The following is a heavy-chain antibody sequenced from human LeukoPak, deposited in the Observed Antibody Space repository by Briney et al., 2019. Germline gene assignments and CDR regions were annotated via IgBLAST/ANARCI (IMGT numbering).Heavy chain of an antibody. CDR3: ARDLGEVGRGYSYGYWDY. CDR1: GFTFSSYA. Sequence: SGGSLRLSCAASGFTFSSYAMHWVRQAPGKGLEWVAVISYDGSNKYYADSVKGRFTISRDNSKNTLYLQMNSLRAEDTAVYYCARDLGEVGRGYSYGYWDYWGQGTLVTVSS. J-gene: IGHJ4*02. D-gene: IGHD5-18*01. CDR2: ISYDGSNK. V-gene: IGHV3-30*04.